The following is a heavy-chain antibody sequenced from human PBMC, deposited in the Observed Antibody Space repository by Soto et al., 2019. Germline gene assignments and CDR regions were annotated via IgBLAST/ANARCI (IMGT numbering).Heavy chain of an antibody. CDR3: ARRTSGWYLDY. CDR1: GFTFSSYA. J-gene: IGHJ4*02. V-gene: IGHV3-23*01. Sequence: EVQLLESGGGLVQPGGSLRLSCAASGFTFSSYAMSWVRQAPGKGLEWVSVISGSGGSTYYAASVKGRFTVSRDNSENTRVLQMNSLRAEDTAVDYCARRTSGWYLDYWGQGTVVTGSS. D-gene: IGHD6-19*01. CDR2: ISGSGGST.